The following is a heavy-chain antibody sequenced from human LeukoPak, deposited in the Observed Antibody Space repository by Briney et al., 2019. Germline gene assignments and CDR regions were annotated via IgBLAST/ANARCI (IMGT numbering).Heavy chain of an antibody. CDR3: ARLDSEWELLRSFDY. Sequence: GESLKISCKGSGYSFTSYWIGWVRQMPGKGLEWMGIIYPGDSDTRYSPSFQGQVTISADKSISTAYLQWSSLKASDTAMYYCARLDSEWELLRSFDYWGQGTLVTVSS. CDR2: IYPGDSDT. V-gene: IGHV5-51*01. CDR1: GYSFTSYW. J-gene: IGHJ4*02. D-gene: IGHD1-26*01.